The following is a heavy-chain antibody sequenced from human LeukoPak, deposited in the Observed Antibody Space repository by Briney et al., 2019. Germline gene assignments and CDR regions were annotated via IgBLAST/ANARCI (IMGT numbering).Heavy chain of an antibody. Sequence: GESLKISCKGSGYSFTSYWIGWVRQMPGKGLEWMGIIYPGDSDTRYSPSFQGQITISADKSISTAYLQWSSLKASDTAMYYCARRYDSSGYAFDYWGQGTLVTVSS. CDR2: IYPGDSDT. D-gene: IGHD3-22*01. V-gene: IGHV5-51*01. CDR1: GYSFTSYW. J-gene: IGHJ4*02. CDR3: ARRYDSSGYAFDY.